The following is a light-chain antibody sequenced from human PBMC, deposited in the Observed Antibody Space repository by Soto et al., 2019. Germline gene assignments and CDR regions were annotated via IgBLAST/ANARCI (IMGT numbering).Light chain of an antibody. CDR3: AAWNDSLNGVV. CDR1: SSNIGSNT. J-gene: IGLJ2*01. V-gene: IGLV1-44*01. CDR2: SNN. Sequence: QSVLTQPPSASGTPGQRVTISCSGSSSNIGSNTVNWYQQLPGTAPKLLIYSNNQRPSGVPDRFSGSKSGTSASLAISGLQSEDEADYYCAAWNDSLNGVVFGGGTQVTLL.